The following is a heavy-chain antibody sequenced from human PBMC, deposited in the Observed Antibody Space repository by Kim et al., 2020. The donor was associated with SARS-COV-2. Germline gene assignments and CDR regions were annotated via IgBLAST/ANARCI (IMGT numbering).Heavy chain of an antibody. CDR1: GGSMRNYH. D-gene: IGHD3-22*01. CDR3: ARDSGDYYDSATYDPLYFDY. Sequence: GSLSLTCTVSGGSMRNYHWSWIRQSPGKGLEWIGYIYHSGRTNYNPSLESRVTMSVDTSKKQFSLQLSSVTAADTAVYFCARDSGDYYDSATYDPLYFDYWGRGTLVTVSS. V-gene: IGHV4-59*13. CDR2: IYHSGRT. J-gene: IGHJ4*02.